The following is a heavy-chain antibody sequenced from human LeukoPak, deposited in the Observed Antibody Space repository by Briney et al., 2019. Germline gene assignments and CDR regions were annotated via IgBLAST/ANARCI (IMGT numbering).Heavy chain of an antibody. CDR3: ARVPLLTYFDY. CDR1: GGSISSSSYY. Sequence: PSETLSLTCTVSGGSISSSSYYWGWIRQPPGKGLEWIGSIYYSGSTYYNPSLKSRVTISVDTSKNQFSLKLSSVTAADTAVYYCARVPLLTYFDYWGQGTLVTVSS. J-gene: IGHJ4*02. CDR2: IYYSGST. D-gene: IGHD2-21*01. V-gene: IGHV4-39*07.